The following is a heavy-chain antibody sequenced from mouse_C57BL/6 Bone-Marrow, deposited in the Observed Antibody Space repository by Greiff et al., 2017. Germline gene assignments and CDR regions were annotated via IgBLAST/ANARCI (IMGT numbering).Heavy chain of an antibody. CDR3: ARSLYGSSYDAMDY. J-gene: IGHJ4*01. CDR2: IYPRSGNT. V-gene: IGHV1-81*01. CDR1: GYTFTSYG. Sequence: QVQLKESGAELARPGASVKLSCKASGYTFTSYGISWVKQRTGQGLEWIGEIYPRSGNTYYNEKFKGKATLTADKSSSTAYMELRSLTSEDSAVYFCARSLYGSSYDAMDYWGQGTSVTVSS. D-gene: IGHD1-1*01.